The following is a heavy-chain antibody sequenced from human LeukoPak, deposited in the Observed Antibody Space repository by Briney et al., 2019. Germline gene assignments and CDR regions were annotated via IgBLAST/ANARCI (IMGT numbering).Heavy chain of an antibody. CDR3: ARDPGPYYDILTGYNWFDP. V-gene: IGHV1-18*01. J-gene: IGHJ5*02. D-gene: IGHD3-9*01. CDR1: GYTFTSYG. CDR2: ISAYNGNT. Sequence: ASVKVSCKASGYTFTSYGISWVRQALGQGLEWMGWISAYNGNTNYAQKLQGRVTMTTDTSTSTAYMELRSLRSDDTAVYYCARDPGPYYDILTGYNWFDPWGQGTLVTVSS.